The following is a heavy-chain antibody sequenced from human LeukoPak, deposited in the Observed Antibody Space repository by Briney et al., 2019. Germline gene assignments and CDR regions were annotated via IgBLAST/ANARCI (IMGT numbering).Heavy chain of an antibody. CDR3: ASLGDYYDSSRYYY. J-gene: IGHJ4*02. CDR2: IYSGGST. D-gene: IGHD3-22*01. CDR1: GFTVSSNY. Sequence: PGGSLRLSCAASGFTVSSNYMSWVRQAPGKGLEWVSVIYSGGSTYYADSVKGRFTISRDHSKNTLYLQMNSLRAEDTAVYYCASLGDYYDSSRYYYWGQGTLGTVSS. V-gene: IGHV3-53*01.